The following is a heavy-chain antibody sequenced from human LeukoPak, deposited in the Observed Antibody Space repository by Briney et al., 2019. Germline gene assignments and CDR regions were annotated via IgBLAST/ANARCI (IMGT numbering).Heavy chain of an antibody. CDR2: ISSSSIYI. Sequence: GGSLRLSCEVSGFTSSTYTMNWVRQAPGKGLEWVSSISSSSIYIYYADSVKGRFTISRDNAKNSLYLQISSLRAEDTAMYYCAREERDGYSYYWYFDLWGRGTLVTVSS. J-gene: IGHJ2*01. D-gene: IGHD5-24*01. CDR3: AREERDGYSYYWYFDL. V-gene: IGHV3-21*01. CDR1: GFTSSTYT.